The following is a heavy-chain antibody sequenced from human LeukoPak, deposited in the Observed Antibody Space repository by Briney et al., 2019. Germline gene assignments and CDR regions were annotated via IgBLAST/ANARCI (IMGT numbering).Heavy chain of an antibody. CDR1: GYSFTSYW. CDR3: ARPTNYYDSSGYYRGSYFDY. D-gene: IGHD3-22*01. Sequence: GESLKIFCKGSGYSFTSYWIGWVRQMPGKGLEWMGIIYPGDSDTRYSPSFQGQVTISADKSISTAYLQWSSLKASDTAMYYCARPTNYYDSSGYYRGSYFDYWGQGTLVTVSS. V-gene: IGHV5-51*01. J-gene: IGHJ4*02. CDR2: IYPGDSDT.